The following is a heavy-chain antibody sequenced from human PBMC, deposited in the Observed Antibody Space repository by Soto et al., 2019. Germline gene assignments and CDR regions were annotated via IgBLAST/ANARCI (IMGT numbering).Heavy chain of an antibody. CDR3: ARVAYDSSGYYPHFNS. V-gene: IGHV4-31*03. J-gene: IGHJ4*02. CDR1: GGSISSGGYY. D-gene: IGHD3-22*01. Sequence: SEPLSPTCNVSGGSISSGGYYWSWIRQHPGKGLEWVGYISCTGSTYYNPSLKSRITISADTSKNQFSLRLRSVTAADTAVYYCARVAYDSSGYYPHFNSWGQGTLVTVS. CDR2: ISCTGST.